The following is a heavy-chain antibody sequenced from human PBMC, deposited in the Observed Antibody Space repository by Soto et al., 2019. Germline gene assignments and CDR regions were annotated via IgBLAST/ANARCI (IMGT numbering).Heavy chain of an antibody. V-gene: IGHV4-39*01. CDR3: ARGDIVVVVSWFDP. Sequence: SETLSLTCTVSGGSISSSSYYWGWIRQPPGKGLEWIGSIYYSGSTYYNPSLKSRVTISVDTSKNQFSLKLSSVTAADTAVYSCARGDIVVVVSWFDPWGPGTLVTVPQ. CDR1: GGSISSSSYY. D-gene: IGHD2-15*01. J-gene: IGHJ5*02. CDR2: IYYSGST.